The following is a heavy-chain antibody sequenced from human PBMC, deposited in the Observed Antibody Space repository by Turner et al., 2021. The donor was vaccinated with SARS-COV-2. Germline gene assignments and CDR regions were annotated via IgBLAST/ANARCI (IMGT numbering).Heavy chain of an antibody. CDR2: ISYDGSNK. CDR3: ARPSSGSYFSYFDY. J-gene: IGHJ4*02. CDR1: GFTFSSYA. V-gene: IGHV3-30-3*01. D-gene: IGHD1-26*01. Sequence: QVQLVESGGGVVQPGRSLRLSCAASGFTFSSYAMHWVRQAPGKGLEWVAVISYDGSNKYYADSVKGRFTISRDNSKNTLYLQMNSLRAEDTAVYYCARPSSGSYFSYFDYWGQGTLVTVSS.